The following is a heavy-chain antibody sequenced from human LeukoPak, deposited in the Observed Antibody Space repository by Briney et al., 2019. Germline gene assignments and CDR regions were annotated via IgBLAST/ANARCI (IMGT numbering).Heavy chain of an antibody. CDR2: ISNSGSAL. J-gene: IGHJ4*02. CDR1: GFTLSDYH. D-gene: IGHD5-24*01. CDR3: ARSGYNYLASDY. Sequence: PGGSLRLSCTASGFTLSDYHMSWIRQAPGKGLEWVSYISNSGSALYYADSVKGRFTISRDNARNSLYLQMNSLRAEDTAVYYCARSGYNYLASDYWGQGTLVTVSS. V-gene: IGHV3-11*01.